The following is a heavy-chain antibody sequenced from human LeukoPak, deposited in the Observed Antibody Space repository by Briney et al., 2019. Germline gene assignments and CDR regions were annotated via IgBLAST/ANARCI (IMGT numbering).Heavy chain of an antibody. V-gene: IGHV4-39*01. J-gene: IGHJ5*02. CDR3: ARHRGYCSGSRCYSVWFDP. CDR2: MNYSGSN. D-gene: IGHD2-15*01. CDR1: GGSITSSSYY. Sequence: PSETLSLTCTVSGGSITSSSYYWGWIRQPPGKGLEWIGSMNYSGSNYYNPSLKSRITISEDTSKNQFSLKLRSVTAADTAVYYCARHRGYCSGSRCYSVWFDPWGQGTLVTVSS.